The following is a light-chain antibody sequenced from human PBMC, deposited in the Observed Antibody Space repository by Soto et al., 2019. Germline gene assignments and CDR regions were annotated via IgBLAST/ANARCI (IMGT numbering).Light chain of an antibody. Sequence: QSVLTQPPSVSAAPGQKVTISCSGSSSNIGSNYVSWYQQFPGADPKLLIFDNNQRPSGIPDRFSGATSGTSVTLDITGLQTGDEADDYCGTWDSTLSAGVFGGGTKLTVL. CDR2: DNN. V-gene: IGLV1-51*01. CDR1: SSNIGSNY. J-gene: IGLJ3*02. CDR3: GTWDSTLSAGV.